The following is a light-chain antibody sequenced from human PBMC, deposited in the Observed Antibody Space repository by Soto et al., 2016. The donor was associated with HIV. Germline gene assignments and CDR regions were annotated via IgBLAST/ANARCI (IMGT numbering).Light chain of an antibody. J-gene: IGLJ2*01. Sequence: YVLTQPPSVSVAPGKTANISCGGNNIGSKSVHWYQQRPGQAPVLVVFDDSDRPSHIPDRFSGSKSGNTATLAISRVEAGDEADYYCQVWDIASGHVVFGGGTNLPVL. CDR3: QVWDIASGHVV. CDR1: NIGSKS. CDR2: DDS. V-gene: IGLV3-21*03.